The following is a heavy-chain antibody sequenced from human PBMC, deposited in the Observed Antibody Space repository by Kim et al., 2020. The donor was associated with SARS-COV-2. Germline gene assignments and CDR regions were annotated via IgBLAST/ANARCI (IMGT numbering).Heavy chain of an antibody. CDR2: IYYSGST. CDR1: GGSISSYY. CDR3: ARDRTGAVVPYYYYGMDV. V-gene: IGHV4-59*13. Sequence: SETLSLTCTVSGGSISSYYWSWIRQPPGKGLEWIGYIYYSGSTNYNPSLKSRVTISVDTSKNQFSLKLSSVTAADTAVYYCARDRTGAVVPYYYYGMDVWGQGTTVTVSS. J-gene: IGHJ6*02. D-gene: IGHD6-6*01.